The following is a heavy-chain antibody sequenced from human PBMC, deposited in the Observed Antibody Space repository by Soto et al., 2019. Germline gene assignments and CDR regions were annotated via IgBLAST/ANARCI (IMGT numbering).Heavy chain of an antibody. CDR3: ARDGATVTTYFDY. CDR2: IYYSGST. CDR1: GGSISSGGYY. Sequence: PSETLSLTCTVSGGSISSGGYYWSWIRQHPGKGLEWIGYIYYSGSTYYNPSLKSRVTISVDTSKNQFSLKLSSVTAADTAVYYCARDGATVTTYFDYWGLGTLVTVSS. V-gene: IGHV4-31*03. J-gene: IGHJ4*02. D-gene: IGHD4-17*01.